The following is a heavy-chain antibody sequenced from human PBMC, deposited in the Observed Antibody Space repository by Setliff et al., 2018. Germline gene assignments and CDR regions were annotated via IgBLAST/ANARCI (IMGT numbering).Heavy chain of an antibody. D-gene: IGHD3-10*01. CDR3: ARDHAYGSRSYYYYYGMDV. Sequence: GGSLRLSCAASGFTFSRYWMSWVRQAPGKGLEWVANIKQDGSEKYYVDSVKGRFTISRDNAKNSLYLQMNSLRAEDTAVYYCARDHAYGSRSYYYYYGMDVWGQGTTVTVSS. CDR2: IKQDGSEK. V-gene: IGHV3-7*01. J-gene: IGHJ6*02. CDR1: GFTFSRYW.